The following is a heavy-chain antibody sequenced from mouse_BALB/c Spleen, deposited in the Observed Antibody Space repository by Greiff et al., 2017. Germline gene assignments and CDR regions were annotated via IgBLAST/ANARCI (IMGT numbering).Heavy chain of an antibody. J-gene: IGHJ3*01. CDR1: GYSFTGYF. CDR2: INPYNGDT. V-gene: IGHV1-20*02. CDR3: AREDGYYGGFAY. D-gene: IGHD2-3*01. Sequence: EVQLQESGPELVKPGASVKISCKASGYSFTGYFMNWVMQSHGKSLEWIGRINPYNGDTFYNQKFKGKATLTVDKSSSTAHMELRSLASEDSAVYYCAREDGYYGGFAYWGQGTLVTFSA.